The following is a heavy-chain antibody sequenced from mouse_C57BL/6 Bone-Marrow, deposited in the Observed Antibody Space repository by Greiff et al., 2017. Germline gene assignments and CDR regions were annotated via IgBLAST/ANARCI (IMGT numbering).Heavy chain of an antibody. CDR2: LDPSDSYT. CDR1: GYTFPSYW. V-gene: IGHV1-69*01. CDR3: APGYFDY. Sequence: QVQLQQPGAELVMPGASVKLSCKASGYTFPSYWMHWVKQRPGQGLEWIGELDPSDSYTNYNQKFKGKSTLTVDKSSSTAYMQLSSLTSEDSAVYYCAPGYFDYWGQGTTLTVSS. J-gene: IGHJ2*01.